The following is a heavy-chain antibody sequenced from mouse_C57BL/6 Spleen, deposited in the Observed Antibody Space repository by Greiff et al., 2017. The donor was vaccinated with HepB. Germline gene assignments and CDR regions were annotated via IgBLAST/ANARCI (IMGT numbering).Heavy chain of an antibody. CDR3: TRDTTVKAMDY. CDR2: IDPETGGT. J-gene: IGHJ4*01. Sequence: QVQLQQSGAELVRPGASVTLSCKASGYTFTDYEMHWVKQTPVHGLEWIGAIDPETGGTAYNQKFKGKAILTADKSSSTAYMELRSLTSEDSAVYYCTRDTTVKAMDYWGQGTSVTVSS. CDR1: GYTFTDYE. V-gene: IGHV1-15*01. D-gene: IGHD1-1*01.